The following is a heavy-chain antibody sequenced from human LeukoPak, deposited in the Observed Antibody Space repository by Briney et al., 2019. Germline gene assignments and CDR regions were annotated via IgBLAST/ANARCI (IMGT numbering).Heavy chain of an antibody. V-gene: IGHV1-46*01. J-gene: IGHJ5*02. Sequence: ASVKVSCKASGYTFTSYYMHWVRQAPGRGLEWMGIINPSGGSTSYAQKFQGRVIMTRDTSTSTVYMELSSLLSEDTAVYYCARDGSVYDFWSGYYTRNWFDPWGQGTLVTVSS. CDR2: INPSGGST. D-gene: IGHD3-3*01. CDR3: ARDGSVYDFWSGYYTRNWFDP. CDR1: GYTFTSYY.